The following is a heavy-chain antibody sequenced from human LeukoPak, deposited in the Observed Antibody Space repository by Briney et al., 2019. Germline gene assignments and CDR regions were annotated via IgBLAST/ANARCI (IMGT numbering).Heavy chain of an antibody. J-gene: IGHJ3*02. D-gene: IGHD2-2*01. CDR3: ARIIVVPAAKAAFDI. CDR2: IYYSGST. Sequence: PSETLSLTCTVSGGSISSYYWSWIRQPPGKGLEGIGYIYYSGSTNYNPSLKSRVTISVDTSKNQFSLKLSSVTAADTAVYYCARIIVVPAAKAAFDIWGQGTMVTVSS. CDR1: GGSISSYY. V-gene: IGHV4-59*01.